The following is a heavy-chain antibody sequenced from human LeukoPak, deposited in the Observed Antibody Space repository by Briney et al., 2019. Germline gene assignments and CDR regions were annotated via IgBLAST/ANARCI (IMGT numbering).Heavy chain of an antibody. D-gene: IGHD2-21*01. Sequence: PGGSLRLSCAASGFTFDDYGMSWVRQAPGKGLECVSNINWHGGSTGYADSVKGRFTISRDNAKKSLYLQMNSLRAEGTALYYCARDWVGISRNAFDIWGQGTMVTVSS. J-gene: IGHJ3*02. V-gene: IGHV3-20*04. CDR2: INWHGGST. CDR1: GFTFDDYG. CDR3: ARDWVGISRNAFDI.